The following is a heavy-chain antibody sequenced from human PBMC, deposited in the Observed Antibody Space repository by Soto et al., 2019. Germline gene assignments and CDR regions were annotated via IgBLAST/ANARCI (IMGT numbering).Heavy chain of an antibody. J-gene: IGHJ2*01. CDR2: ISPSGGYT. D-gene: IGHD2-15*01. V-gene: IGHV3-11*06. CDR1: GFSFSDYY. Sequence: QVQLMESGGGLVQPGGSLRISYAASGFSFSDYYMRWIRHARGKGLEWVSYISPSGGYTNYADSVKGRFPISRDNAQNSLYLQMNSLRTEDTAMYYCARVPGAKVVENWSFDLWGRGTLVPVSS. CDR3: ARVPGAKVVENWSFDL.